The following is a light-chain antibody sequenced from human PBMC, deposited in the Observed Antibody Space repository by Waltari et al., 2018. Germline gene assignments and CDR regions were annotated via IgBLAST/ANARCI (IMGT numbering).Light chain of an antibody. CDR2: GAS. J-gene: IGKJ1*01. V-gene: IGKV3-20*01. CDR1: QSVSRT. CDR3: QHYRSLPVT. Sequence: EIVLTQSPGTLSLSPGERVTLSCRASQSVSRTLAWYQQKPGQAPRLLIYGASIRATGIPDRFSGSGSGTDFSLTISRLEPEDFAVYYCQHYRSLPVTFGLGTKVEIK.